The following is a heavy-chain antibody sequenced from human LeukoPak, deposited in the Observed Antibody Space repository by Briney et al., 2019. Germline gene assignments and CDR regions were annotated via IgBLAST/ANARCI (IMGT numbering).Heavy chain of an antibody. CDR2: INIDERIT. V-gene: IGHV3-74*01. D-gene: IGHD3-10*01. CDR1: GFSFSTQR. CDR3: FREGGD. Sequence: PGGSLRLSCAASGFSFSTQRVHWVRQAPGKGLVWVSYINIDERITGYADSVKGRFTISRDNAKNTLYLQMNSLRAEDTAIYYCFREGGDWGQGTLVTVSS. J-gene: IGHJ4*02.